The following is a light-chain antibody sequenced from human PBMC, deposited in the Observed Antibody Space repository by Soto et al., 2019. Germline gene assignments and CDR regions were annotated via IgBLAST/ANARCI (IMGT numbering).Light chain of an antibody. V-gene: IGLV2-14*01. Sequence: QSALTQPASVSGSPGQSITISCTGTSSDVGGYNYLSWYQQHPGKAPKLMIYEVNNRPSGVSNRFSGSKSGNTASLTISGLQAEDEADYYCSSYTTSSTVVFGGGTKVTVL. CDR3: SSYTTSSTVV. CDR2: EVN. CDR1: SSDVGGYNY. J-gene: IGLJ2*01.